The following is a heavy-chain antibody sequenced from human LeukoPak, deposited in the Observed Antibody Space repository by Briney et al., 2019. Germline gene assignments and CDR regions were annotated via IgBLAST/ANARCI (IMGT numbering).Heavy chain of an antibody. CDR2: ISGSGGST. J-gene: IGHJ3*02. CDR1: GFTFSSYA. V-gene: IGHV3-23*01. Sequence: GGSLRLSCATSGFTFSSYAMSWVRQAPGKGLEWVSTISGSGGSTYYADSVKGRFTISRDNSKNTLDLQVNSLRAEDTAVYYCAKVAERSESGAFDIWGQGTMVTVSS. D-gene: IGHD2-15*01. CDR3: AKVAERSESGAFDI.